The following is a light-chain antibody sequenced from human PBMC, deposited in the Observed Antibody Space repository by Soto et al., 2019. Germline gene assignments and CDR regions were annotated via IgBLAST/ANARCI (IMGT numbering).Light chain of an antibody. CDR3: SSYTSSSTVV. CDR2: DVS. V-gene: IGLV2-14*01. Sequence: HSVLTQPASVSGSPGQSITISCTGTRSDVGGYNYVSWYQQHPGKAPKLMIYDVSNRPSGVSNRFSGSKSGNSASLTISGLQAEDEADYYCSSYTSSSTVVFGGGTKLTVL. J-gene: IGLJ2*01. CDR1: RSDVGGYNY.